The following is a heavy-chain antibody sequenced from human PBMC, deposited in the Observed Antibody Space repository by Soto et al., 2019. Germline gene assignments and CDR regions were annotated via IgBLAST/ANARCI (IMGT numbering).Heavy chain of an antibody. Sequence: QVQLVESGGGLVKPGGSLRLSCAASGFTFSDFYMSWIRQAPGKGLEWVSYISTTSSYTNYADSVKGRFTISRDNAKNSLYLQMNSLRAEDTAVYYCARDGSGWASYCDYWGQGTRVTVSS. CDR1: GFTFSDFY. D-gene: IGHD6-19*01. V-gene: IGHV3-11*05. CDR3: ARDGSGWASYCDY. CDR2: ISTTSSYT. J-gene: IGHJ4*02.